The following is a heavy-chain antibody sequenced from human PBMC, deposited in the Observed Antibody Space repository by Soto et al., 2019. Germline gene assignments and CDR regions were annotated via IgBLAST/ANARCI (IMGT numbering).Heavy chain of an antibody. CDR3: NRGSEYDFWSGYL. V-gene: IGHV1-69*06. Sequence: QERLVQSGAEVRKPGYSVKVSCKVTGGTSTRYAINWVRQAPGQGLEWMGGIVPMFGTSKYEQKFQGRVTIIADTSTNIAYMELRSLRSEDTAVYYCNRGSEYDFWSGYLWGQGTLVSVSS. CDR1: GGTSTRYA. D-gene: IGHD3-3*01. CDR2: IVPMFGTS. J-gene: IGHJ4*02.